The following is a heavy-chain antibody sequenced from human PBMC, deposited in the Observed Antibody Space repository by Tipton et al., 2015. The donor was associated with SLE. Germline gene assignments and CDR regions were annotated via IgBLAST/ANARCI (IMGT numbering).Heavy chain of an antibody. CDR3: AKSHAGGGYDGFAACDI. J-gene: IGHJ3*02. CDR1: GFTFSSYA. V-gene: IGHV3-23*03. D-gene: IGHD5-12*01. Sequence: SLRLSCAASGFTFSSYAMSWVRQAPGKGLEWVSVIYSGGCTYFAYSAKGRFTISRDNSKNTLYLQMNSLRAEDTAVYYCAKSHAGGGYDGFAACDIWVQGTMVTVSS. CDR2: IYSGGCT.